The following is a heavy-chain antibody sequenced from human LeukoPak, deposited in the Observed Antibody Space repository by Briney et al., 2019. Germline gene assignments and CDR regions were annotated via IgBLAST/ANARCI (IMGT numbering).Heavy chain of an antibody. J-gene: IGHJ3*02. CDR1: GLSFSDSY. Sequence: GGSLRLSCVVSGLSFSDSYMTWIRQTPGMGLESLAYISGSGHDIYYADSVKGRFTISRDNAKNSLYLQMNSLRAEDTAVYYCAGSFGWDAFDIWGQGTMVTVSS. V-gene: IGHV3-11*04. CDR2: ISGSGHDI. CDR3: AGSFGWDAFDI. D-gene: IGHD3-16*01.